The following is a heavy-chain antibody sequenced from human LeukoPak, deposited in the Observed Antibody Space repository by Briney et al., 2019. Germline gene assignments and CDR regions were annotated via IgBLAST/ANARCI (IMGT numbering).Heavy chain of an antibody. CDR3: ARVVGATTFDY. CDR2: IYHSGST. CDR1: GYSISSGYY. J-gene: IGHJ4*02. D-gene: IGHD1-26*01. V-gene: IGHV4-38-2*02. Sequence: SETLSLTCTVSGYSISSGYYGGWIRQPPGKGLGWIGSIYHSGSTYYNPSLKIRVTISVDTSKNQFSLKLSSVTAADTAVYYCARVVGATTFDYWGQGTLVTVSS.